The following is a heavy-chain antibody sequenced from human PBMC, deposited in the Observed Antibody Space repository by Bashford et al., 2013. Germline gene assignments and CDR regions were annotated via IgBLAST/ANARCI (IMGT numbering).Heavy chain of an antibody. Sequence: VRQAPGKGLEWVGRIKSKGSGGTTDYAAPVKGRFTMSRDDSKNTVFLQMNSLKSEDTAVYYCVWLAKTWGRPGFWGQGTLVTVSS. D-gene: IGHD6-19*01. J-gene: IGHJ4*02. V-gene: IGHV3-15*01. CDR2: IKSKGSGGTT. CDR3: VWLAKTWGRPGF.